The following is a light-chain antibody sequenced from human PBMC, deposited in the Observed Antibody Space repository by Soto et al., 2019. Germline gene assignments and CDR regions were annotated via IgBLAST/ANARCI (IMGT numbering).Light chain of an antibody. J-gene: IGKJ1*01. CDR1: QGISDL. V-gene: IGKV1-5*03. CDR3: QQYNGYWT. CDR2: EAS. Sequence: GDRGTITCRASQGISDLFAWYQQKLGKAPKLLIYEASNLKSGVPSRFSGSGSGSEYTLTISSLQPDDFASYYCQQYNGYWTFGQGTKVEIK.